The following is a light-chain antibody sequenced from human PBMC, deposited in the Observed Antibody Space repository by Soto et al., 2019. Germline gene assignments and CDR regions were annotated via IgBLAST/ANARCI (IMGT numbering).Light chain of an antibody. V-gene: IGKV1-6*02. CDR3: LQDYNYPRT. CDR1: QGIRFD. Sequence: QMTQFPSSLSESVGDTVTITCRASQGIRFDLAWYQQKPGKAPNLLIYGASTLQTGVPSRFSGSGSGTVFTLTISSLQPEDFATYYCLQDYNYPRTFGPGTKVDIK. J-gene: IGKJ3*01. CDR2: GAS.